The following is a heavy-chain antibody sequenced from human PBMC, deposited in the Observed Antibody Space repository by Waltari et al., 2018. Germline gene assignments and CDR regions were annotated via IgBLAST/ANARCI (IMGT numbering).Heavy chain of an antibody. CDR3: ARLVLVSGNARFDP. CDR1: GYSISSGYY. D-gene: IGHD3-10*01. CDR2: IYHSGST. Sequence: QVQLQESGPGLVKPSETLSLTCAVSGYSISSGYYWGWTRQPPGKGLAWIGSIYHSGSTYYNPSLKSRVTISVDTSKNQFSLKLSSVTAADTAVYYCARLVLVSGNARFDPWGQGTLVTVSS. J-gene: IGHJ5*02. V-gene: IGHV4-38-2*01.